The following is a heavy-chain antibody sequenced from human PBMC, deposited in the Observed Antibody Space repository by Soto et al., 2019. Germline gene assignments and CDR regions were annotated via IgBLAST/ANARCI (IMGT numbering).Heavy chain of an antibody. D-gene: IGHD6-19*01. CDR1: GFTFSSYA. Sequence: GGSLRLSCAASGFTFSSYAMSWVRQAPGKGLEWVSAISGSGGSTYYADSVKGRFTISRDNSKNTLYLQMNSLRAEDTAVYYCAKELTIAVAGTGWGYFDYWGQGTLVTVSS. CDR2: ISGSGGST. CDR3: AKELTIAVAGTGWGYFDY. V-gene: IGHV3-23*01. J-gene: IGHJ4*02.